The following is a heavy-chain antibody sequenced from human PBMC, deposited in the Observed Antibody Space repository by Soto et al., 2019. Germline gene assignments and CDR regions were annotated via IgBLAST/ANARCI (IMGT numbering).Heavy chain of an antibody. Sequence: VQLVQFGAEMRKPGASVNVSCKESGYTFTSNYIQWMRQAPGQGFEWMVVINPNGGGTTYAQKFQRRVTTTRDTTTSTVYMAMSSMRSEDTAVYYCARELWRGTSPIDFWGHGIYVTVAS. J-gene: IGHJ4*01. CDR2: INPNGGGT. D-gene: IGHD1-1*01. CDR3: ARELWRGTSPIDF. V-gene: IGHV1-46*03. CDR1: GYTFTSNY.